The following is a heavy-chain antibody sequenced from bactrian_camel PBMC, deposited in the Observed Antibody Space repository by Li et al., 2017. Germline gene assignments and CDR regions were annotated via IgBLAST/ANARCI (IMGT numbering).Heavy chain of an antibody. V-gene: IGHV3S40*01. Sequence: VQLVESGGGLVQPGGSLKLSRAASGFRFGAYDMTWVRQAPGKGLEWVSSVGSGGDVTFYADSVKGRFTISRDNMKSTLYLQMNSLKSEDAAVYYCAAASVGGWGTFGLASWGQGTQVTVS. CDR1: GFRFGAYD. CDR3: AAASVGGWGTFGLAS. CDR2: VGSGGDVT. D-gene: IGHD5*01. J-gene: IGHJ6*01.